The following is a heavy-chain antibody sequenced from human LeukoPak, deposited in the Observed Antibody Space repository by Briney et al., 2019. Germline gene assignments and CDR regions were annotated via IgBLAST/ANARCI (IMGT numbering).Heavy chain of an antibody. CDR2: ISFDGTNR. J-gene: IGHJ4*02. CDR1: GFTFSSYG. Sequence: GGSLRLSCAASGFTFSSYGMHWVRQAPGKGLEWVAVISFDGTNRYYADSVKGRFTISRDNSQNIYYLQMNSLRAEDTAVYYCARRWSYLISWGQGTLVTVSS. V-gene: IGHV3-30*03. D-gene: IGHD1-26*01. CDR3: ARRWSYLIS.